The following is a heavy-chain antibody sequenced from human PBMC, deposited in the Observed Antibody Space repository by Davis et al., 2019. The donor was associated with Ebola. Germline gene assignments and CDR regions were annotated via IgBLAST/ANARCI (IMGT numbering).Heavy chain of an antibody. J-gene: IGHJ6*02. D-gene: IGHD5-12*01. CDR3: ARVQRVYSGYDQIYYYYGMDV. Sequence: ASVKVSCKASGYTFTGYYMHWVRQAPGQGLEWMGWINAGNGNTKYSQKFQGRVTITRDTSASTAYMELSSLRSEDTAVYYCARVQRVYSGYDQIYYYYGMDVWGQGTTVTVSS. CDR1: GYTFTGYY. CDR2: INAGNGNT. V-gene: IGHV1-3*01.